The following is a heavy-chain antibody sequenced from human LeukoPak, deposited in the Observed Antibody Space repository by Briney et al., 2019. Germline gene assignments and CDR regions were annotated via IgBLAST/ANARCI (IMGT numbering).Heavy chain of an antibody. CDR3: ARTGDFDY. Sequence: PGGSLRLSCAASGFTFSSYSMNWVRQAPGKGLEWVSYISSSSSTIYYADSVKGRFTISRDNAKNTLYLQMNSLRAEDTAVYYCARTGDFDYWGQGILVTVSS. V-gene: IGHV3-48*04. CDR2: ISSSSSTI. CDR1: GFTFSSYS. D-gene: IGHD7-27*01. J-gene: IGHJ4*02.